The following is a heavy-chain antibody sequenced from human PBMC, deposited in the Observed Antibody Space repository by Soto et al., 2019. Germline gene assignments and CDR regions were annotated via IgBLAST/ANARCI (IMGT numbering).Heavy chain of an antibody. Sequence: PGGSLRLSCAASGFTFSSYGMHWVRQAPGKGLEWVAVISYDGSNKYYADSVKGRFTISRDNSKNTLYLQMNSLRAEDTAVYYCAKDLWGDCSGGSCYSIVGGYYYYGMDVWGQGTTVTVSS. J-gene: IGHJ6*02. D-gene: IGHD2-15*01. CDR1: GFTFSSYG. CDR2: ISYDGSNK. CDR3: AKDLWGDCSGGSCYSIVGGYYYYGMDV. V-gene: IGHV3-30*18.